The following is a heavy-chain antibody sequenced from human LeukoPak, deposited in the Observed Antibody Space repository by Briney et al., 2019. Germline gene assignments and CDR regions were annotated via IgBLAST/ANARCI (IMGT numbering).Heavy chain of an antibody. D-gene: IGHD6-13*01. CDR3: ARRGDSSSWYYFDY. J-gene: IGHJ4*02. CDR1: GGSISSSSCY. V-gene: IGHV4-39*01. CDR2: IYYSGST. Sequence: SETLSLTCTVSGGSISSSSCYWGWIRQPPGKGLEWIGSIYYSGSTYYNPSLKSRVTISVDTSKNQFSLKLSSVTAADTAVYYCARRGDSSSWYYFDYWGQGTLVTVSS.